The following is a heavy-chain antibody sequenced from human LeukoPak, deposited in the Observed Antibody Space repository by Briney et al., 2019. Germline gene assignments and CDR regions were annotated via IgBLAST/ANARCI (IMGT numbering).Heavy chain of an antibody. J-gene: IGHJ4*02. CDR2: IRSKAYGGTT. Sequence: QSGGSLRLSCTASGFTFGDYAMSWARQAPGKGLEWVGFIRSKAYGGTTEYAASVKGRFTISRDDSKSIAYLQTNSLKTEDTAVYYCTREGTSGYFHYFDYWGQGTLVTVSS. CDR1: GFTFGDYA. CDR3: TREGTSGYFHYFDY. D-gene: IGHD3-22*01. V-gene: IGHV3-49*04.